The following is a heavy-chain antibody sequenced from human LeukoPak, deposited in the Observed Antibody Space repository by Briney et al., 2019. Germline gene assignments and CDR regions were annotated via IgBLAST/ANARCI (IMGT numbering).Heavy chain of an antibody. CDR2: INTNTGNP. Sequence: ASVKVSCKASGYTFTSYAMYWVRQAPGQGLECMGWINTNTGNPMYAQGFTGRFVFSLDTSVSTAYLQISSLKAEDTALYYCARGYSNGYYYHAFDIWGQGTMVNVSS. D-gene: IGHD3-22*01. V-gene: IGHV7-4-1*02. CDR3: ARGYSNGYYYHAFDI. J-gene: IGHJ3*02. CDR1: GYTFTSYA.